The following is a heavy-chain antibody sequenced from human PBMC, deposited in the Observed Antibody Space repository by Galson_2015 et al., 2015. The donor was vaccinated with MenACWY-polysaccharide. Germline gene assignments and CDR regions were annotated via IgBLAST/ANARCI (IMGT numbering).Heavy chain of an antibody. CDR3: TKAGAKFCRGSSCYFNWFDP. V-gene: IGHV3-48*02. CDR2: ISSGGTI. Sequence: SLRLSCAASGFTFSSYSMNWVRQAPGKGLEWVSYISSGGTIYYADSVKGRFTISRDNAKNSLYLQMNSLRDDDTAVYYCTKAGAKFCRGSSCYFNWFDPWGQGTLVTVSS. J-gene: IGHJ5*02. CDR1: GFTFSSYS. D-gene: IGHD2-15*01.